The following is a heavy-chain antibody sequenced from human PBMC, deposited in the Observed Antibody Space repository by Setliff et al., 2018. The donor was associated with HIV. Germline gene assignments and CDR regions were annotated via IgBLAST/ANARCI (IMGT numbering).Heavy chain of an antibody. V-gene: IGHV1-18*01. CDR1: GYIFISYG. D-gene: IGHD6-19*01. J-gene: IGHJ4*01. Sequence: ASVKVSCKASGYIFISYGFSWVRQAPGQGLEWMGWISAYNGSAGYAEKFRGRVTMTRDTSTSTVYMDLRNLRSEDTAVYYCARNQGDSSGWYAGDYWGHGTLVTVSS. CDR3: ARNQGDSSGWYAGDY. CDR2: ISAYNGSA.